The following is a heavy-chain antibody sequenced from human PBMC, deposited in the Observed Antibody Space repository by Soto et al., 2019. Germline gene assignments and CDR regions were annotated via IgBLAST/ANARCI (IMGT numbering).Heavy chain of an antibody. CDR2: ISWNSNTV. J-gene: IGHJ5*02. Sequence: GGSLRLSCAASGFTFDNYAMHWVRQAPGKGLEWVSGISWNSNTVAYADSVKGRFTISRDNAKNSLYLQMNSLRAEDTAVYHCAKNQGVELVPLATVDWFDPWGQGSVVTVSS. CDR1: GFTFDNYA. D-gene: IGHD1-26*01. CDR3: AKNQGVELVPLATVDWFDP. V-gene: IGHV3-9*01.